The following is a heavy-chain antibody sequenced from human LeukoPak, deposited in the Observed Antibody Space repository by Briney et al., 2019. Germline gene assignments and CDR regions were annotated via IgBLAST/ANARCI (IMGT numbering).Heavy chain of an antibody. CDR2: IIPIFGTA. D-gene: IGHD3-22*01. V-gene: IGHV1-69*05. CDR1: GGTFSSYA. Sequence: SVKVSCKASGGTFSSYAISWVRQAPGHGLEWMGGIIPIFGTANYAQKFQGRVTITTDESTSTAYMELSSLRSEDTAVYYCASRDDSSGYSPVHYYYYYMDVWGKGTTVTVSS. CDR3: ASRDDSSGYSPVHYYYYYMDV. J-gene: IGHJ6*03.